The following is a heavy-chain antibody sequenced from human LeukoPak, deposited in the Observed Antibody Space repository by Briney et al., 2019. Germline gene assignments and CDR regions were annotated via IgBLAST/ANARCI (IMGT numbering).Heavy chain of an antibody. CDR1: GGTFSSYA. D-gene: IGHD2-2*01. CDR3: ARDTGYCSSTSCQPNWFDP. V-gene: IGHV1-69*01. CDR2: IIPIFGTA. Sequence: ASVKVSCKASGGTFSSYAISWVRQAPGQGLEWMGGIIPIFGTANYAQKFQGRVTITADESTSTAYMELSSLRSEDTAEYYCARDTGYCSSTSCQPNWFDPWGQGTLVTVSS. J-gene: IGHJ5*02.